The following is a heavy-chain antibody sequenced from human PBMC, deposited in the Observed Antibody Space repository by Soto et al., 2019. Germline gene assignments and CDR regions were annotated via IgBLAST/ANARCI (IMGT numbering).Heavy chain of an antibody. CDR2: IYYSGST. CDR1: GGSISSSSYY. Sequence: SETLSLTCTVSGGSISSSSYYWGWIRQPPGKGLEWIGSIYYSGSTYYNPSLKSRVTISVDTSKNQFSLKLSSVTAADTAVYYCARHTGYSSGWYPYFDYWGQGTLVTVSS. D-gene: IGHD6-19*01. V-gene: IGHV4-39*01. CDR3: ARHTGYSSGWYPYFDY. J-gene: IGHJ4*02.